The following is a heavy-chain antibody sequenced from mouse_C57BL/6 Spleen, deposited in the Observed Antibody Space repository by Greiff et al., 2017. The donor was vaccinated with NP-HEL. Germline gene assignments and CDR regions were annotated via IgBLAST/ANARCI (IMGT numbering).Heavy chain of an antibody. D-gene: IGHD1-1*01. Sequence: VQLQQSGAELVRPGASVKLSCKASGYTFTDYYINWVKQRPGQGLEWIARIYPGSGNTYYNEKFKGKATLTAEKSSSTAYMQLSSLTSEDSAVYFCAGEPIYGSSRTWFAYWGQGTLVTVSA. CDR2: IYPGSGNT. V-gene: IGHV1-76*01. J-gene: IGHJ3*01. CDR3: AGEPIYGSSRTWFAY. CDR1: GYTFTDYY.